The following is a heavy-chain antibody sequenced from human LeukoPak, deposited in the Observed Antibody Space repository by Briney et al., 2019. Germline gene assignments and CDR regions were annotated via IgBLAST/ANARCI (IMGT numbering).Heavy chain of an antibody. D-gene: IGHD3-10*01. CDR3: ARGGPRYYYGSGTRTYYFDY. Sequence: KPGGSLRLSCAASGFTFSSYGMHWIRQPPGKGLEWIGEINHSGSTNYNPSLKSRVTISVDTSKNQFSLKLSSVTAADTAVYYCARGGPRYYYGSGTRTYYFDYWGQGTLVTVSS. CDR2: INHSGST. J-gene: IGHJ4*02. V-gene: IGHV4-34*01. CDR1: GFTFSSYG.